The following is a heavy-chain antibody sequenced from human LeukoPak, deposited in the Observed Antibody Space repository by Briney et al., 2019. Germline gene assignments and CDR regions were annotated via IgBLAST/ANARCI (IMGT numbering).Heavy chain of an antibody. D-gene: IGHD6-19*01. CDR1: GFTFSSFS. V-gene: IGHV3-21*01. Sequence: PGGSLRLSCAVSGFTFSSFSMNWVRQAPGKGLEWVSTISSSSTYIYYADSVKGRLTISRDNANNSLYLQMSSLRAEDTAVYYCATGQVAGTDYWGQGTLVTVSS. CDR3: ATGQVAGTDY. J-gene: IGHJ4*02. CDR2: ISSSSTYI.